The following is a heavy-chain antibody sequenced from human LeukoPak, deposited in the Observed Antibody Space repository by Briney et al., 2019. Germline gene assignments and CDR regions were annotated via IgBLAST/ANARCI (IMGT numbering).Heavy chain of an antibody. CDR2: IYSGGST. CDR1: GFTVSSNY. J-gene: IGHJ4*02. CDR3: ARGYSSVN. D-gene: IGHD2-21*01. Sequence: GGSLRLSCAASGFTVSSNYMSWVRQAPGKGLEWVSVIYSGGSTYYADSVKGRFTISRDNSKNTPNLQMNSLRAEDAAVYYCARGYSSVNWGQGTLVTVSS. V-gene: IGHV3-66*01.